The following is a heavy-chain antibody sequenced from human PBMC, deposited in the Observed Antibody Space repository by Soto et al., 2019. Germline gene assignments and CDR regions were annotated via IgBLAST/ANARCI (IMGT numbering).Heavy chain of an antibody. CDR1: GFIFSSYA. Sequence: GGSLRLSCAASGFIFSSYAMHWVRQAPGKGLEYVSAISSNGGSTYHANSVKGRFTISRDNSKNMLYLHMGSLRAEDMAIYYCGRETGTPFDSWGQGIRVTVSS. CDR2: ISSNGGST. J-gene: IGHJ4*02. V-gene: IGHV3-64*01. CDR3: GRETGTPFDS. D-gene: IGHD1-7*01.